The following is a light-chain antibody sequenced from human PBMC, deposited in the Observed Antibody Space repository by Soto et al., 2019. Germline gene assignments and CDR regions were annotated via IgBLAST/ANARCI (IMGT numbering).Light chain of an antibody. J-gene: IGKJ1*01. CDR3: QQYASSPRT. CDR1: QNVDNSF. V-gene: IGKV3-20*01. CDR2: GTF. Sequence: EIVLTQSPDTLSLSPGERATLSCRASQNVDNSFLAWYQHKPGQAPSLLIYGTFSRATGIPDRFSGSGSGTDFALTISRLEPEDFAVYYCQQYASSPRTFGQGTKVQIE.